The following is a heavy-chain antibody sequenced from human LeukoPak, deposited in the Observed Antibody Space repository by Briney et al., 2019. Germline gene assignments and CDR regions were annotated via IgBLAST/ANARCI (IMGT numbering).Heavy chain of an antibody. CDR2: INPNSGGT. J-gene: IGHJ4*02. D-gene: IGHD2-15*01. CDR1: GYTFTGYY. Sequence: ESSVTVSCKASGYTFTGYYMHWVRQAPGQGLEWMGRINPNSGGTNYAQKFQGRVTMTRDTSISTAYMELSRLRSDDTAVYYCARVGCSGGSCYRSIFDYWGQGTLVTVSS. V-gene: IGHV1-2*06. CDR3: ARVGCSGGSCYRSIFDY.